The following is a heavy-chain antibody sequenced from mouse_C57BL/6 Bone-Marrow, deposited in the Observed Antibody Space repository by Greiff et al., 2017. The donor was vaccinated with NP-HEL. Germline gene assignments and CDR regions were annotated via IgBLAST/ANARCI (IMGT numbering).Heavy chain of an antibody. CDR2: ISSGGSYT. D-gene: IGHD2-1*01. V-gene: IGHV5-6*01. Sequence: EVQLKQSGGDLVKPGGSLKLSCAASGFTFSSYGMSWVRQTPDKRLEWVATISSGGSYTYYPDSVKGRFTISRDNAKNTLYLQMSSLKSEDTAMYYCARGGLVYYGNYLAAYWGQGTLVTVSA. CDR1: GFTFSSYG. CDR3: ARGGLVYYGNYLAAY. J-gene: IGHJ3*01.